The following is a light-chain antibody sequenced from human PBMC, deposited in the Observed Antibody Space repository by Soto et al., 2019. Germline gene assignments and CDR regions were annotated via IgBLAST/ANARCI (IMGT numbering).Light chain of an antibody. V-gene: IGKV3-11*01. CDR3: NLRIKWHPSIT. J-gene: IGKJ5*01. CDR1: QSISDY. Sequence: EIVLTQSPATLSFSQGERLTLSCTASQSISDYLAWYQQRPGQAPRLLIYDASTRATGIPARFRGSGSGTEFTLTISSLEPEDFAVYYCNLRIKWHPSITFGQGTRLEIK. CDR2: DAS.